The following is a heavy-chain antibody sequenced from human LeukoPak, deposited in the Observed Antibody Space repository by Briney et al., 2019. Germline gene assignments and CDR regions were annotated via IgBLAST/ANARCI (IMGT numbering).Heavy chain of an antibody. J-gene: IGHJ2*01. CDR3: ARDRDSSGLRDFDL. V-gene: IGHV4-59*12. CDR1: GGSISSYY. CDR2: IYYSGNT. Sequence: SETLSLTCTVSGGSISSYYWSWIRQPPGKGLEWIGYIYYSGNTNYNPSLKSRVYISIDTSKNQFSLQLSSVTAADTAVYYCARDRDSSGLRDFDLWGRGTLVTVSA. D-gene: IGHD3-22*01.